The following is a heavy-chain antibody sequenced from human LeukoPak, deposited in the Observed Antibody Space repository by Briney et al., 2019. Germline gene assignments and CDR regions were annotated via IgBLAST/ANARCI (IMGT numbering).Heavy chain of an antibody. J-gene: IGHJ3*02. CDR2: IYYSGST. D-gene: IGHD6-13*01. CDR3: ARHWEQQLVTDAFDI. Sequence: SETLSLTCTVSGGSISSYYWSWLRQPPGKGLEWLGYIYYSGSTNYNPSLKSRVTISVDTSKNQFSLKLSSVTAADTAVYYCARHWEQQLVTDAFDIWGQGTMVTVSS. CDR1: GGSISSYY. V-gene: IGHV4-59*08.